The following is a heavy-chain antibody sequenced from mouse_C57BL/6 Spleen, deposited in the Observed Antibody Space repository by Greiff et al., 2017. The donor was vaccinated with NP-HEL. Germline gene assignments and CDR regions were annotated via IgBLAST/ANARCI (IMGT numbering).Heavy chain of an antibody. CDR3: AILPCGSSPYYDY. V-gene: IGHV1-82*01. J-gene: IGHJ2*01. CDR1: GYAFSSSW. CDR2: IDPGDGDT. Sequence: VKVVESGPELVKPGASVKISCKASGYAFSSSWMTWVKQRPGKGLEWIGRIDPGDGDTNYNGKFKGKATLTADKSSSTANMQLSSLTSEDSAVYFWAILPCGSSPYYDYWGQGTTLTVSS. D-gene: IGHD1-1*01.